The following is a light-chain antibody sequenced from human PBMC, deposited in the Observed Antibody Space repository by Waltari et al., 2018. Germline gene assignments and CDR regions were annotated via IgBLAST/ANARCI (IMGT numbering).Light chain of an antibody. CDR2: KAN. Sequence: QTVVTQEPSLSVSPGGTVTLPCALSSGSPSTTSYARWYQQTPGQPPRTLVYKANSRSSGVPDRFSGSILGNRAALTITGAQAEDESDYYCLLYLGSGIFVFGGGTKLTVL. CDR3: LLYLGSGIFV. V-gene: IGLV8-61*01. J-gene: IGLJ3*02. CDR1: SGSPSTTSY.